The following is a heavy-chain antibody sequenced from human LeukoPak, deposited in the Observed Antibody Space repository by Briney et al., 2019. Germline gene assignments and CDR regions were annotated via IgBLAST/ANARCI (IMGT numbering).Heavy chain of an antibody. Sequence: GGSLRLSCAASGFTFSSYEMNWVRQAPGKGLEWVSYISGSAGTKYYADSVKGRFTIPRDNAKNSLYLQMNSLRAEDTAVYYCARGRYSSSWYSDYWGQGTLVTVSS. CDR1: GFTFSSYE. V-gene: IGHV3-48*03. D-gene: IGHD6-13*01. CDR3: ARGRYSSSWYSDY. J-gene: IGHJ4*02. CDR2: ISGSAGTK.